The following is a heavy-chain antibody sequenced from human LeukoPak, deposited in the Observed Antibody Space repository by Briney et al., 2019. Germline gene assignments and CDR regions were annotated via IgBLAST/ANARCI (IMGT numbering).Heavy chain of an antibody. V-gene: IGHV1-18*01. D-gene: IGHD6-13*01. J-gene: IGHJ4*02. CDR1: GYTFTSYG. CDR2: ISAYNGNT. Sequence: ASVKVSCKASGYTFTSYGISWVRQAPGQGLEWMGWISAYNGNTNYAQKLQGRVTMTTDTSTSTAYMELRSLRSDDTAVYYCARSIAAAGISYYFDYWGQGTLVTVSS. CDR3: ARSIAAAGISYYFDY.